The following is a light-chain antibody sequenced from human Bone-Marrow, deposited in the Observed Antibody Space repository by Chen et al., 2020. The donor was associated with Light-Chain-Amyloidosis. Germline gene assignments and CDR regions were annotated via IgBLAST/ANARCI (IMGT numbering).Light chain of an antibody. CDR2: RDT. Sequence: SYELTQPPSVSVSPGQTARITCSGDDLPTKYAYWYQQKPGQAPVLVIHRDTGRPSGISERFTGSSSGPTATLTISGVQAEDEADYHCQSADSSGTYEVIFGGGTKLTVL. V-gene: IGLV3-25*03. CDR3: QSADSSGTYEVI. J-gene: IGLJ2*01. CDR1: DLPTKY.